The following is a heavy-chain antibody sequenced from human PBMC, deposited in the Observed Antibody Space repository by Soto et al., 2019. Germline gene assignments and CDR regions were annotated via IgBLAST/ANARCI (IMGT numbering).Heavy chain of an antibody. D-gene: IGHD1-26*01. J-gene: IGHJ4*02. CDR1: GFTFSSYA. CDR3: AKRGKRGRNFDY. CDR2: ISTSGDIT. Sequence: EVQLLESGGGLVQPGGSLRVSCAASGFTFSSYAMSWVRQAPGKGLEWGSGISTSGDITYYADAVKGRFTIYRDNSKNTLYLQMNSLRAEDTAVYYCAKRGKRGRNFDYGGQGTLVTVSS. V-gene: IGHV3-23*01.